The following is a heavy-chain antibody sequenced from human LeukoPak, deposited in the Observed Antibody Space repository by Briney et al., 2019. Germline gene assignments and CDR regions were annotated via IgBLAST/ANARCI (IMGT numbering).Heavy chain of an antibody. V-gene: IGHV4-34*01. Sequence: PSETLSLTCAVYGGSFSGYYWSWIRQPPGKGLEWIGEIYHSGSTNYNPSLKSRVTISVDKSKNQFSLKLSSVTAADTAVYYCASTEGYSSSWSLGYWGQGTLVTVSS. CDR3: ASTEGYSSSWSLGY. D-gene: IGHD6-13*01. J-gene: IGHJ4*02. CDR2: IYHSGST. CDR1: GGSFSGYY.